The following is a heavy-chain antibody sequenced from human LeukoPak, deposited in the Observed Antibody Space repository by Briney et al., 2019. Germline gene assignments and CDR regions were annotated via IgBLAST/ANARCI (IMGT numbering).Heavy chain of an antibody. V-gene: IGHV3-9*01. CDR3: AKDSRHSTYYFDY. CDR2: ISWNSGSI. CDR1: GFTFDDYA. J-gene: IGHJ4*02. Sequence: GGSLRLSCAASGFTFDDYAMHWVRQAPGKGLEWVSGISWNSGSIGYADSVKGRFTISRDNAKNSLYLQMNSLRAEDTALYYCAKDSRHSTYYFDYWGQGTLVTVSS. D-gene: IGHD2-2*01.